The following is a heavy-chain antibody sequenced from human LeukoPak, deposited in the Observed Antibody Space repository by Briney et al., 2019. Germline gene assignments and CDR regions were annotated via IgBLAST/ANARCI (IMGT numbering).Heavy chain of an antibody. CDR1: GQTFTFYF. J-gene: IGHJ1*01. Sequence: AASVKVSCKAAGQTFTFYFMHWVRQAPGQGLEWMGVINPKGGTTTYAQKFQGRVSMTTDTSTNTVYMELNSLRSDDTAVYYCTRAPNFDSGSYRHFQQWGQGTLVIVS. D-gene: IGHD3-10*01. CDR3: TRAPNFDSGSYRHFQQ. V-gene: IGHV1-46*01. CDR2: INPKGGTT.